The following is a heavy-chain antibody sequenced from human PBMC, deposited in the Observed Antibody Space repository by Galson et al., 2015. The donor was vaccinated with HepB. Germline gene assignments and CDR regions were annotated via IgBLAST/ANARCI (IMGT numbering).Heavy chain of an antibody. CDR3: ARVQWLVEGYYYGMDV. J-gene: IGHJ6*02. CDR1: GFSLSTSGMC. CDR2: IDWDDDK. Sequence: PALVKPTQTLTLTCTFSGFSLSTSGMCVSWIRQPPGKALEWLALIDWDDDKYYSTSLKTRLTISKDTSKNQVVLTMTNMDPVDTAVYYCARVQWLVEGYYYGMDVWGQGTTVTVSS. D-gene: IGHD6-19*01. V-gene: IGHV2-70*02.